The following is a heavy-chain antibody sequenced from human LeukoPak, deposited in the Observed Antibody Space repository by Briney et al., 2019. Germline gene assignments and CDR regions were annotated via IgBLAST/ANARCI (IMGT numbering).Heavy chain of an antibody. J-gene: IGHJ6*03. CDR2: ISAYNGST. Sequence: EASVKVSCKASGYTFTSYGISWVRQAPGQGLEWMGWISAYNGSTNYAQKLQGRVTMTTDTSTSTAYMELRSLRSDDTAVYYCARVGDSSSWYVNYYYYMDVWGKGTTVTISS. CDR3: ARVGDSSSWYVNYYYYMDV. D-gene: IGHD6-13*01. CDR1: GYTFTSYG. V-gene: IGHV1-18*01.